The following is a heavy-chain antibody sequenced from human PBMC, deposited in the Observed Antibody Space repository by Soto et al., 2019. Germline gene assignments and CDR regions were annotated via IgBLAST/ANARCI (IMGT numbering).Heavy chain of an antibody. D-gene: IGHD3-3*01. CDR2: ISGSGYTT. J-gene: IGHJ5*02. CDR1: GFTFSKFS. CDR3: ARGDDFSWFDP. V-gene: IGHV3-48*02. Sequence: EVLLVESGGGLVQPGGSLRLPCVASGFTFSKFSMNWFRQAPGKGLEWLSHISGSGYTTYYADAVKGRFTISRDNSNNSLFLQMSSLRDEDTAVYYCARGDDFSWFDPWGQGILVTVSS.